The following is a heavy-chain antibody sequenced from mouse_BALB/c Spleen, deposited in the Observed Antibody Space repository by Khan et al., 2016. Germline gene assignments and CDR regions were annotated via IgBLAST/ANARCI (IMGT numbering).Heavy chain of an antibody. J-gene: IGHJ4*01. CDR3: ARDYGSSYYAMDY. CDR1: GYSFTGYF. CDR2: INPYNGDT. V-gene: IGHV1-20*02. D-gene: IGHD1-1*01. Sequence: EVQLQESGPELVKPGASVKISCKASGYSFTGYFMNWVMQSHGKSLEWIGRINPYNGDTFYNQKFKGKATLTVDKSSSTAHMELRSLASEDSAVYYCARDYGSSYYAMDYWGQGTSVTVSS.